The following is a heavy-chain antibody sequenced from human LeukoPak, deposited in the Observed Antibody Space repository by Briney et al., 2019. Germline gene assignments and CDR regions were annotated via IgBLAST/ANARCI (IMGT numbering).Heavy chain of an antibody. Sequence: GGSLRLSCAASGFTFSSYSMNWVRQAPGKGLEWVSSISSSSSYIYYADSVKGRFTISRDNAKNSLYLQMNSLRAEDTAVYYCARGRAYCGGDCYSGYYYMDVWGKGTTVTVSS. CDR1: GFTFSSYS. V-gene: IGHV3-21*01. CDR3: ARGRAYCGGDCYSGYYYMDV. D-gene: IGHD2-21*02. J-gene: IGHJ6*03. CDR2: ISSSSSYI.